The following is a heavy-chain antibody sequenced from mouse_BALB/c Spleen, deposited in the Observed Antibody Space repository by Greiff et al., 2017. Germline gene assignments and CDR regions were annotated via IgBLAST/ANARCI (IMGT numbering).Heavy chain of an antibody. V-gene: IGHV5-17*02. CDR3: ARRYDGYYYAMDY. J-gene: IGHJ4*01. CDR2: ISSGSSTI. CDR1: GFTFSSFG. D-gene: IGHD2-3*01. Sequence: EVHLVESGGGLVQPGGSRKLSCAASGFTFSSFGMHWVRQAPEKGLEWVAYISSGSSTIYYADTVKGRFTISRDNPKNTLFLQMTSLRSEDTAMYYCARRYDGYYYAMDYWGQGTSVTVSS.